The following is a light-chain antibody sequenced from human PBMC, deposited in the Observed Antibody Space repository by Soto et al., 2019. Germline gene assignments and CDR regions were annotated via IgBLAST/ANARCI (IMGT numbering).Light chain of an antibody. J-gene: IGLJ1*01. CDR2: EVT. V-gene: IGLV2-14*01. Sequence: QSVLTQSASVSGSPGQSISISCTGTSGDIGSYNRVSWYQQHPGKAPKLIIYEVTDRPSGASNRFSGSKSGNTASLTISGLRAEDWAEYYCSLYTNITATACVFGPRLNVAV. CDR1: SGDIGSYNR. CDR3: SLYTNITATACV.